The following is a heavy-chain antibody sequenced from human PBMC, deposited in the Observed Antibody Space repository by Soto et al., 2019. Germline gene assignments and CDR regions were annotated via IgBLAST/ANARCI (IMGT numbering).Heavy chain of an antibody. CDR1: GYTFTGYA. J-gene: IGHJ4*02. CDR3: ARAVAVAADFDY. V-gene: IGHV1-3*05. Sequence: QVQLVQSGAEEKKPGASVKVSCKASGYTFTGYAMHWVRQAPGQRLEWMGWINAGNGNTKYSQKFQGRVTITRDTSASTAYMELSSLRSEVTAVYYCARAVAVAADFDYWGQGTLVTVSS. CDR2: INAGNGNT. D-gene: IGHD6-19*01.